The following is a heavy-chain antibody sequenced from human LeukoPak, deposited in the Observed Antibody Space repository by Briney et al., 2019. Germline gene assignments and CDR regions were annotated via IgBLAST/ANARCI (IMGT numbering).Heavy chain of an antibody. CDR1: GFTFSSYA. CDR3: AREPRGDSSGYCDY. Sequence: GGSLRLSCAASGFTFSSYAMHWVRQAPGKGLEWVAVISYDGSNKYYADSVKGRFTISRDNSKNTLYLQMNSLRAEDTAVYYCAREPRGDSSGYCDYWGQGTLVTVSS. V-gene: IGHV3-30-3*01. J-gene: IGHJ4*02. D-gene: IGHD3-22*01. CDR2: ISYDGSNK.